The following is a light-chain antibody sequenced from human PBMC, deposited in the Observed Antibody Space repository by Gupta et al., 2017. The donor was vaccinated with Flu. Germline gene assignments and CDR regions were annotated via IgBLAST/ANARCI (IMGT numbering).Light chain of an antibody. J-gene: IGKJ2*03. CDR1: QSISSY. V-gene: IGKV1-39*01. CDR3: QQSYSTPHS. CDR2: AAS. Sequence: DIQRTQSPSSLSASVGDRVTITCRASQSISSYLIWYQQTPGKAPKLLIYAASSLQSGVPSRCSGSGSGTDFTLTISSLQPEDFATYYCQQSYSTPHSFGQGTKLEIK.